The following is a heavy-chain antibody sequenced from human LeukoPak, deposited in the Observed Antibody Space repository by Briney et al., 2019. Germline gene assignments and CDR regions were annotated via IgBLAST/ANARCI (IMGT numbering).Heavy chain of an antibody. D-gene: IGHD3-22*01. Sequence: SQTLSLTCAISGDSVSTNSGSWTWIRQSPSRGLEWLGRTYYRSKWYTHYAESVKGRIIINADTSQNQFSLQLNSVTPEDTAVYYCARGGYFDSSGYPNYYSYYYMDAWGKGTTVTVSS. CDR1: GDSVSTNSGS. CDR2: TYYRSKWYT. J-gene: IGHJ6*03. V-gene: IGHV6-1*01. CDR3: ARGGYFDSSGYPNYYSYYYMDA.